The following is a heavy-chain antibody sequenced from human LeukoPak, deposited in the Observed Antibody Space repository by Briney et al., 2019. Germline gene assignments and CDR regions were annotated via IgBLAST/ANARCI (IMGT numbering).Heavy chain of an antibody. Sequence: PGGSLRLSCAASGFAFSGSAMHWVRQASGKGLEWVGRIRSKTNSYATAYAASVKGRFTISRDDSKNTAYLQMNSLKTEDTAVYYCTRLVGDSSGYYGDYWGQGTLVTVSS. J-gene: IGHJ4*02. CDR3: TRLVGDSSGYYGDY. CDR2: IRSKTNSYAT. CDR1: GFAFSGSA. V-gene: IGHV3-73*01. D-gene: IGHD3-22*01.